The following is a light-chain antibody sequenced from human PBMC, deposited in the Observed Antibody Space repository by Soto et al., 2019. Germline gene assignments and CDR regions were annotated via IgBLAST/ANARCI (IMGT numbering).Light chain of an antibody. J-gene: IGKJ4*01. V-gene: IGKV1-6*01. CDR3: LQEYKNPLT. Sequence: IQTTPSPSSLSASVVDRVTITCQASQDISNYLNWYQQKPGKAPKLLIYAASSLQSGVPSRFSGGGSGTDFTLTISSLQPEDFATYYCLQEYKNPLTFVGGTK. CDR1: QDISNY. CDR2: AAS.